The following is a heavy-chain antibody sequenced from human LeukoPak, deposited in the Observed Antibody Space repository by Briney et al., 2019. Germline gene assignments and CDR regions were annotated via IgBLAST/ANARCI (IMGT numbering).Heavy chain of an antibody. CDR2: ISSSGSTI. V-gene: IGHV3-48*03. J-gene: IGHJ1*01. D-gene: IGHD5-24*01. Sequence: GGSLRLSCAASGFTFSSYEMNWVRQAPGKGLEWVSYISSSGSTIYYADSVKGRFTISRDNAKNSLYLQMNSLRAEDTAVYYCARVSVEMTTRTGAEYFQHWGQGTLVTVSS. CDR1: GFTFSSYE. CDR3: ARVSVEMTTRTGAEYFQH.